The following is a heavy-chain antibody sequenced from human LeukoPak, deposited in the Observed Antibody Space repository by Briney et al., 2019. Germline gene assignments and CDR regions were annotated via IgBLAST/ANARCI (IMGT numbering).Heavy chain of an antibody. J-gene: IGHJ6*03. CDR2: IIPIFGTA. Sequence: ASVKVPCKASGGTFSSYAISWVRQAPGQGLEWMGGIIPIFGTANYAQKFQGRVTITADESTSTAYMELSNLRSEDTAVYYCAREVAYSSGWYQDYYYYMDVWGKGTTVTVSS. D-gene: IGHD6-19*01. CDR3: AREVAYSSGWYQDYYYYMDV. V-gene: IGHV1-69*13. CDR1: GGTFSSYA.